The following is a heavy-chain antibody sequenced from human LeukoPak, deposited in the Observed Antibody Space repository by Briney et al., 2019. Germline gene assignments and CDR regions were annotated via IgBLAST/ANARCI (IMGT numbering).Heavy chain of an antibody. V-gene: IGHV4-59*01. CDR2: IYYSGST. J-gene: IGHJ6*03. CDR1: GGSISSYY. D-gene: IGHD3-16*01. Sequence: SETLSLTCTVSGGSISSYYWSWIRQPLGKGLEWIGYIYYSGSTNYNPSLKSRVTISVDTSKNQFSLKLSSVTAADTAVYYCARGGDGDYSYYYMDVWGKGTTVTVSS. CDR3: ARGGDGDYSYYYMDV.